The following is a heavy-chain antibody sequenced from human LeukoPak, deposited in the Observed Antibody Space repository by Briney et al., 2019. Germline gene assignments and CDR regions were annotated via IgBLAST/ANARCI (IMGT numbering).Heavy chain of an antibody. CDR2: IIPIFGTA. V-gene: IGHV1-69*13. Sequence: SVKVSCKASGGTFSSYAISWVRQAPGQGLEWMGGIIPIFGTANYAQKFQGRVTITADESTSTAYMELSSLRSEDAAVYYCARGYSYGYVSLDYWGQGTLVTVSS. CDR1: GGTFSSYA. CDR3: ARGYSYGYVSLDY. D-gene: IGHD5-18*01. J-gene: IGHJ4*02.